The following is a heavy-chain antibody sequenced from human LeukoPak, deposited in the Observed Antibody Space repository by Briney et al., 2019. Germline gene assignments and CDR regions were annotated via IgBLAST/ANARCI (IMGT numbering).Heavy chain of an antibody. Sequence: ASVKVSCKASGGTFSSYAISWVRQAPGQGLEWMGGIIPIFGTANYAQKFQGRVTITADESTSTAYMELSSLRSEDTAVYYCAGHDSGSYSRFDPWGQGTLVTVSS. D-gene: IGHD1-26*01. CDR1: GGTFSSYA. CDR2: IIPIFGTA. CDR3: AGHDSGSYSRFDP. V-gene: IGHV1-69*13. J-gene: IGHJ5*02.